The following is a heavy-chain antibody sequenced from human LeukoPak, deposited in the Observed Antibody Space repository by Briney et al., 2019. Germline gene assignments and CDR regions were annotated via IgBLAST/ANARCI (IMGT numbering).Heavy chain of an antibody. Sequence: GGSMRLSCAASGFTFSSYSMNWVRQAPGKGLEWVSSISGSSKYMYYADSVKGRFTISRDNAKNSLYLQVNSLRVEDTTVYYCARGSSGWYYFDYWGQGTLVTVSS. CDR3: ARGSSGWYYFDY. J-gene: IGHJ4*02. D-gene: IGHD6-19*01. V-gene: IGHV3-21*01. CDR1: GFTFSSYS. CDR2: ISGSSKYM.